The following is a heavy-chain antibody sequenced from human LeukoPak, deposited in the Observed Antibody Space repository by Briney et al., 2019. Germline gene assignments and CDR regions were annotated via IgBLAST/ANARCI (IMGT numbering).Heavy chain of an antibody. CDR3: ARDRGSSSWVDY. CDR1: GYTFTGYF. CDR2: INPNSGGT. D-gene: IGHD6-13*01. Sequence: GSSVKVSCKASGYTFTGYFMHWVRQAPGQGLEWMGWINPNSGGTNYAQNFQGRVTITRDTSISTAYMELSRLRSDDTAVYYCARDRGSSSWVDYWGQGTLVTVSS. J-gene: IGHJ4*02. V-gene: IGHV1-2*02.